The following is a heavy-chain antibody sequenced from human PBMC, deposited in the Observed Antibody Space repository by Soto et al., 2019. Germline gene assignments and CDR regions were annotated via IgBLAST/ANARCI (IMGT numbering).Heavy chain of an antibody. D-gene: IGHD3-22*01. J-gene: IGHJ4*02. CDR3: ASLGGYYQAFDQ. Sequence: SETLSLTCIVSGGSMSSYYWGWFRQPPGKGLEWIGYIYYTGTTTYHPSLKSRVTISIDTSRNQFSLKLNSVTAADTAVYYCASLGGYYQAFDQWGQGSLVTVSS. CDR2: IYYTGTT. CDR1: GGSMSSYY. V-gene: IGHV4-59*08.